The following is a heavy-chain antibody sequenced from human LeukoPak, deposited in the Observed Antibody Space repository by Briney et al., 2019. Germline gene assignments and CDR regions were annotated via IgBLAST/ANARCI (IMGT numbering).Heavy chain of an antibody. V-gene: IGHV3-30*18. CDR3: AKDSKRVYYDSSGCLDY. CDR1: GFTFSSYG. J-gene: IGHJ4*02. D-gene: IGHD3-22*01. Sequence: PGRSLRLSCAASGFTFSSYGMHWVRQAPGKGLEWVAVISYDGSNKYYADSVKGRFTISRDNSKNTLYLQMNSLRAEDTAVYYCAKDSKRVYYDSSGCLDYWGQGTLVTVSS. CDR2: ISYDGSNK.